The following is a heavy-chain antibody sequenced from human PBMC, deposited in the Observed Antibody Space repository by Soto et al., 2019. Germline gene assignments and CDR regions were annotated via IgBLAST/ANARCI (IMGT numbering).Heavy chain of an antibody. CDR1: GFTFSRYD. V-gene: IGHV3-23*01. CDR3: ARGSNYFDY. CDR2: ISGSGGGT. Sequence: EVQVLESGGGLVQPGGSLRLSCVASGFTFSRYDMTWVRQAPGKGLEWVSGISGSGGGTYYADSVKGRFTISRDNSKNTMDLQMNSLRAEDTAAYYCARGSNYFDYWGQGTLVTVSS. J-gene: IGHJ4*02. D-gene: IGHD5-12*01.